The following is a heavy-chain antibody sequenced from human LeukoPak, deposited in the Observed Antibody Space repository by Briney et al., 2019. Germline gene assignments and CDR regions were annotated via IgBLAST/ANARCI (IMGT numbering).Heavy chain of an antibody. J-gene: IGHJ4*02. V-gene: IGHV4-34*01. CDR2: INHSGST. CDR3: ASTARGYSSSWPDY. CDR1: GGSFSGYY. D-gene: IGHD6-13*01. Sequence: KASETLSLTCAVYGGSFSGYYWSGIRQPPGKGLEWVGEINHSGSTNYNPSLKSRVTISVDTSKNQFSLKLSAVTAADTAVYYCASTARGYSSSWPDYWGQGTLVTVSS.